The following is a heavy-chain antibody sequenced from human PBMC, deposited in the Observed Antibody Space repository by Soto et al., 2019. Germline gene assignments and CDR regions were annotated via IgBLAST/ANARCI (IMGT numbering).Heavy chain of an antibody. V-gene: IGHV4-59*01. CDR1: GASISSYY. D-gene: IGHD3-22*01. CDR2: IYYSGST. J-gene: IGHJ3*02. Sequence: QVQLQESGPGLVKPSETLSLTCSVSGASISSYYWSWIRQPPGKGLEWLAYIYYSGSTSYNPSFKSRVSISLDTSMNQFSLKLSSVTAADTAVYYCARTYDDSGPNSGGYGFDIWGQGTMVTVSS. CDR3: ARTYDDSGPNSGGYGFDI.